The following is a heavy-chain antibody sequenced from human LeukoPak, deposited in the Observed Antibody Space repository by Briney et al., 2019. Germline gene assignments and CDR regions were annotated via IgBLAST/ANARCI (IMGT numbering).Heavy chain of an antibody. V-gene: IGHV3-21*01. CDR3: ARYGGNAFDV. Sequence: GGSLRLSCAASGFTFSSYNMNCVRQAPGKGLEWVSSISSGSSYIYYADSVEGRFTISRDNAKNSLYLQMNSLRAEDTALYYCARYGGNAFDVWGQGTMVTVSS. J-gene: IGHJ3*01. CDR1: GFTFSSYN. CDR2: ISSGSSYI. D-gene: IGHD4/OR15-4a*01.